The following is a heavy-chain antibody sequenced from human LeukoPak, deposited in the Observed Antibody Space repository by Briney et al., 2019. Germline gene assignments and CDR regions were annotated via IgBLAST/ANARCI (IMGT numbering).Heavy chain of an antibody. V-gene: IGHV5-51*01. CDR2: IYPGESDT. CDR3: ARPRIAAAGNVYYMDV. J-gene: IGHJ6*03. CDR1: GYNFTSHW. D-gene: IGHD6-13*01. Sequence: GXSLKISCKGSGYNFTSHWIGWVRQLPGKGVEWMGIIYPGESDTRYSPSLQGQVTISAEKTNSTAYLQCSSLKASDTAMYYCARPRIAAAGNVYYMDVWGKGTTVTVSS.